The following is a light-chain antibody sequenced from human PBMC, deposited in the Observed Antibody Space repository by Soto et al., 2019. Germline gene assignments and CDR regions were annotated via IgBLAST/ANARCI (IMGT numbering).Light chain of an antibody. CDR1: SSDVGGYDY. J-gene: IGLJ2*01. V-gene: IGLV2-14*01. Sequence: QSALTQPASVSGSPGQSITISCTGTSSDVGGYDYVSWYQQHPGKAPKLMIYNVRNRPTGVSNRFSGSKAGNTASLTISGLQAEDEAAYYRSSYTSSSTLVFGGGTKLTVL. CDR3: SSYTSSSTLV. CDR2: NVR.